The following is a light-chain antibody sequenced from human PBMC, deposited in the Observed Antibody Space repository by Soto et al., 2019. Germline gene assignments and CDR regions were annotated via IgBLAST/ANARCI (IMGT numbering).Light chain of an antibody. CDR1: QGISSW. J-gene: IGKJ4*01. CDR3: QQANGFPLT. CDR2: AAS. Sequence: DIQMTQSPSSVSASVGDRVTITCRASQGISSWLAWYQQKPGKAPKLLIYAASSLQSGVPSRFSGSGSGTDFPLTFSCPQPEDFPTNYFQQANGFPLTFGGGTKVEIK. V-gene: IGKV1-12*01.